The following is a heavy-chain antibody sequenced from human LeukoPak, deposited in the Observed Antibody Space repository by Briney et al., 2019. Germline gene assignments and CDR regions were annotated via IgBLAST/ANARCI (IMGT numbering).Heavy chain of an antibody. V-gene: IGHV3-53*01. Sequence: PGRSLRLSCAASGFTFSSYGMHWVRQAPGKGLEWVSEIYSDGSTYYAASVKGRFSISRDSSKNTVYLQMNSLRAEDTAVYYCARELREHGVFDIWGQGTMVTVSS. J-gene: IGHJ3*02. CDR2: IYSDGST. CDR3: ARELREHGVFDI. CDR1: GFTFSSYG. D-gene: IGHD1-26*01.